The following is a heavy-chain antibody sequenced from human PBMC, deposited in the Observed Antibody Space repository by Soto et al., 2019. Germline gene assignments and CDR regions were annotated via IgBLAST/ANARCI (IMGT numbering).Heavy chain of an antibody. V-gene: IGHV3-53*01. D-gene: IGHD1-1*01. CDR1: GLTISGKKY. J-gene: IGHJ3*01. Sequence: DVQLVESGGGLVQPGESLRLSCAAFGLTISGKKYVAWVRQAPGKGLEWVSALYDVDGSFYADSVTGRFTTSSDSSKTTVYLQMNDLRPDDTAVYYCATWHEREHAFDVWGQGTTVTISS. CDR2: LYDVDGS. CDR3: ATWHEREHAFDV.